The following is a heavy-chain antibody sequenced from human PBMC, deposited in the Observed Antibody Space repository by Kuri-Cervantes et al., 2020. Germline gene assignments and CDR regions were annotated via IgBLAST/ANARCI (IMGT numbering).Heavy chain of an antibody. J-gene: IGHJ6*02. CDR1: GFTFSSYA. CDR3: ARGGLRFLEWLPQEAYGMDV. CDR2: ISYDGSNK. V-gene: IGHV3-30-3*01. Sequence: GESLKISCAASGFTFSSYAMHWVRQAPGKGLEWVAVISYDGSNKYYADSVKGRFTISRDNSKNTLYLQMNSLRAEDTAVYYCARGGLRFLEWLPQEAYGMDVWGQGTTVTVSS. D-gene: IGHD3-3*01.